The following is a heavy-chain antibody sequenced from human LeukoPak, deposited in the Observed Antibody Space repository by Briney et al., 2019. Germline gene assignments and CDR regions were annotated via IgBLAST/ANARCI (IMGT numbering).Heavy chain of an antibody. J-gene: IGHJ3*02. V-gene: IGHV3-21*01. CDR3: ARDGSDFWSGCDRGDAFDI. CDR1: GFTFSSYS. D-gene: IGHD3-3*01. CDR2: IMSSSSYI. Sequence: GGSLTLSCAASGFTFSSYSTNWDRQAPGEGLEWVSSIMSSSSYIYYTHSVTGRLTIYRDNAKNSLYLQMNSLRAADTAVYYCARDGSDFWSGCDRGDAFDIWGQGTMVTVSS.